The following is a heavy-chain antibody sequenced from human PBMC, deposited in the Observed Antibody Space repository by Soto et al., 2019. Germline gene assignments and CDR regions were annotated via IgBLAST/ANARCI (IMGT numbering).Heavy chain of an antibody. J-gene: IGHJ5*02. D-gene: IGHD6-19*01. CDR1: GHTFSSHG. Sequence: QVQPVQSGPEVKKPGASVKVSCKTSGHTFSSHGISWVRQAPGLGLECMGWISTFNGNAHYAESLQDRGTMTIDTSTSTAYLELTSLTSDDTGVYCCARLQGYSSGWYTTWGQGTLVTVSS. CDR3: ARLQGYSSGWYTT. V-gene: IGHV1-18*04. CDR2: ISTFNGNA.